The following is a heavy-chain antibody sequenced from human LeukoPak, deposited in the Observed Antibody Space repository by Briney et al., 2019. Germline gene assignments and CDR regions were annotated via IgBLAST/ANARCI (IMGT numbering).Heavy chain of an antibody. D-gene: IGHD1-7*01. J-gene: IGHJ4*02. Sequence: SETLSLTCTVSGDSISTTTYYWGWIRQPPGKGLEWIGLIHFSGTTYYNPSLESRVTLSVDTSKNQFSLRVSSVTAADTAVYYCARHRYNWNCSFDSWGQGTLVTVSS. CDR3: ARHRYNWNCSFDS. CDR1: GDSISTTTYY. CDR2: IHFSGTT. V-gene: IGHV4-39*01.